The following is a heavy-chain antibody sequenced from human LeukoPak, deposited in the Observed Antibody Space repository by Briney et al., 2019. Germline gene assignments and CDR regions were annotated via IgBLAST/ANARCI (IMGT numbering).Heavy chain of an antibody. J-gene: IGHJ4*02. D-gene: IGHD3-22*01. V-gene: IGHV3-21*01. CDR3: ARDPYYYDSSGYYY. CDR1: GFTFSSYS. Sequence: PGGSLRLSCAASGFTFSSYSMNWVRQAPGKGLEWVSSISSSSSYIYYADSVKGRFTTSRDNAKNSLYLQMNSLRAEDTAVYYCARDPYYYDSSGYYYWGQGTLVTVSS. CDR2: ISSSSSYI.